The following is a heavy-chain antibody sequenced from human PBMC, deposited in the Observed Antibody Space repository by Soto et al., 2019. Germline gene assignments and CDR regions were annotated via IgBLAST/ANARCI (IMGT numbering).Heavy chain of an antibody. J-gene: IGHJ5*02. CDR3: ASRELLWFGAPFDP. V-gene: IGHV1-8*01. D-gene: IGHD3-10*01. CDR2: MNPNSGNT. CDR1: GYTFTSYD. Sequence: QVQLVQSGAEVKKPGASVKVSCKASGYTFTSYDINWVRQATGQGLEWMGWMNPNSGNTGYAQKFQGRVTMTRNTSISTAYMELSSLRSEDTAVYYCASRELLWFGAPFDPWGQGTLVTVSS.